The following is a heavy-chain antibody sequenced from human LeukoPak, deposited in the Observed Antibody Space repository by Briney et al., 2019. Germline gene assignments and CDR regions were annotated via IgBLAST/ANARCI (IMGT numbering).Heavy chain of an antibody. CDR2: ISYDGSNK. J-gene: IGHJ4*02. V-gene: IGHV3-30*18. CDR3: AKDGSSAEPFDY. D-gene: IGHD2-2*01. CDR1: GFTFSSYG. Sequence: GGSLRLSCAASGFTFSSYGMHWVRQAPGKGLEWVAVISYDGSNKYYADSVKGRFTISRDNSKNTLYLQMNSLRAEDTAVYYCAKDGSSAEPFDYWGQGTLVTVSS.